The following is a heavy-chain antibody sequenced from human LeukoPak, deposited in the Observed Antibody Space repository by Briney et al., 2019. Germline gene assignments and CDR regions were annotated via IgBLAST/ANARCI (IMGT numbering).Heavy chain of an antibody. D-gene: IGHD6-13*01. CDR3: ARGGSSWDVIDY. CDR2: SYHSGST. J-gene: IGHJ4*02. Sequence: SETLSLTCTVSGYSITTGYYWGWIRQPPGKGLEWIGSSYHSGSTFYNPSLKSRVTISVNTSKNQFSLTLSSVTAADTALYYCARGGSSWDVIDYWGQGTLVTVSS. CDR1: GYSITTGYY. V-gene: IGHV4-38-2*02.